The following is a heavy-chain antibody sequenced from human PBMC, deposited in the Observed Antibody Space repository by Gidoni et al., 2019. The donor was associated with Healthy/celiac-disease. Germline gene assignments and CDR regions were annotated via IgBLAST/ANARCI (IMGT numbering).Heavy chain of an antibody. CDR2: INPNSGGT. CDR3: ARGFSIVVVPAAITDY. Sequence: QVQLVQSGAEVKKPGASVKVSCKASGYTFTGYYMHWVRQAPGQGLEWMGWINPNSGGTNYAQKFQGRVTMTRDTSISTAYMELSRLRSDDTAVYYCARGFSIVVVPAAITDYWGQGTLVTVSS. CDR1: GYTFTGYY. J-gene: IGHJ4*02. D-gene: IGHD2-2*02. V-gene: IGHV1-2*02.